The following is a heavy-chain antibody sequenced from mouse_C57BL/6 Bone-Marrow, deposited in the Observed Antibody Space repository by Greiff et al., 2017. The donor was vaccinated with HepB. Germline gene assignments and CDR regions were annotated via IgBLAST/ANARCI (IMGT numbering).Heavy chain of an antibody. Sequence: QVQLQQPGAELVKPGASVKMSCKASGYTFTSYWITWVKQRPGQGLEWIGDIYPGSGSTNYNEKFKSKATLTVDTSSSTAYMQLSSLTSEDSAVYYCARYDYYYYGSSHWYFDVWGTGTTVTVSS. J-gene: IGHJ1*03. CDR2: IYPGSGST. CDR3: ARYDYYYYGSSHWYFDV. V-gene: IGHV1-55*01. CDR1: GYTFTSYW. D-gene: IGHD1-1*01.